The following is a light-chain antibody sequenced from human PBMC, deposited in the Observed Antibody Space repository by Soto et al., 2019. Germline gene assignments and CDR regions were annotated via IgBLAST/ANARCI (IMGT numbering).Light chain of an antibody. CDR2: EVS. Sequence: QSALTQHASVSGSPGQSITISCTGPGSDVGYYNYVSWYRQHPGKAPKLMIYEVSNRPSGVSNRFSCSKSGNTASLTISGLQAADEADYYCSSYTTSSTYVFGTGTKLTVL. J-gene: IGLJ1*01. CDR3: SSYTTSSTYV. V-gene: IGLV2-14*01. CDR1: GSDVGYYNY.